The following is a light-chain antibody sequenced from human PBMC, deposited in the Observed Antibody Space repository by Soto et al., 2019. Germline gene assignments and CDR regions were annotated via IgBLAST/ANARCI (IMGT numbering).Light chain of an antibody. CDR2: AVS. CDR3: SSYTSSSTLV. J-gene: IGLJ3*02. CDR1: SSDIGAYKY. Sequence: QSALTQPASVSGSPGQSITISCIGTSSDIGAYKYVSWYQQHPGTAPKLLIYAVSNRPSGVSDRFFGSQSGNTASLTISGLQTDDEADYYCSSYTSSSTLVFGGGTKVTVL. V-gene: IGLV2-14*03.